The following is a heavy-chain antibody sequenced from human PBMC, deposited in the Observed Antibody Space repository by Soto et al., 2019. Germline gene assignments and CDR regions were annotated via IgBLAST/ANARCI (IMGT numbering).Heavy chain of an antibody. V-gene: IGHV4-59*01. J-gene: IGHJ5*02. CDR1: GDSISSYY. D-gene: IGHD3-22*01. CDR2: IYYSGST. Sequence: SETLSLTCTVSGDSISSYYWSWIRQPPGKGLEWIGYIYYSGSTNYNPSLKSRVTISVDTSKNQFSLKLSSVTAADTAVYYCARGRRYYDSSAWGQGTLVTVSS. CDR3: ARGRRYYDSSA.